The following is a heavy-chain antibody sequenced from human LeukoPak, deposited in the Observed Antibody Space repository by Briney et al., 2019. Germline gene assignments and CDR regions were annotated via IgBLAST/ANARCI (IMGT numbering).Heavy chain of an antibody. CDR2: ISGSGGST. D-gene: IGHD4-17*01. CDR1: GFTFSSYA. CDR3: ARDRGGEYGDYLFDY. J-gene: IGHJ4*02. Sequence: GGSLRLSCAASGFTFSSYAMSWVRQAPGKGLEWVSAISGSGGSTYYADSVKGRFTISRDNSKNTLYLQMNSLRAEDTAVYYCARDRGGEYGDYLFDYWGQGTLVTVSS. V-gene: IGHV3-23*01.